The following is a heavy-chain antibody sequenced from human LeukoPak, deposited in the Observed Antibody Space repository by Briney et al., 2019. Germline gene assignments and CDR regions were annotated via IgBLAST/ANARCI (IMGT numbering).Heavy chain of an antibody. Sequence: PGGSLRLSCAASGFTVSSKFMSWVRQAPGKGLEWVSVIYAAGDTYYADSVKDRFTISRDNSKNTLYLQMNSLRAEDTAVYYCARSASGCFDYWGQGTLVTVSS. V-gene: IGHV3-53*01. D-gene: IGHD6-19*01. CDR2: IYAAGDT. CDR3: ARSASGCFDY. CDR1: GFTVSSKF. J-gene: IGHJ4*02.